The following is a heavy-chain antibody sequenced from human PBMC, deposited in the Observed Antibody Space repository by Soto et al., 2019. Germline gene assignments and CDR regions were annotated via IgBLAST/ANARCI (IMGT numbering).Heavy chain of an antibody. CDR3: ARNWGIFDY. CDR2: IYTGGST. J-gene: IGHJ4*02. D-gene: IGHD7-27*01. CDR1: GFNVSSNY. Sequence: GGSLRLSCAASGFNVSSNYMSWVRQAPGKGLEWVSVIYTGGSTYYADSVNGRFTISGDNSKNTLFLQMNSLRAEDTALYYCARNWGIFDYWGQGTLVTVSS. V-gene: IGHV3-53*01.